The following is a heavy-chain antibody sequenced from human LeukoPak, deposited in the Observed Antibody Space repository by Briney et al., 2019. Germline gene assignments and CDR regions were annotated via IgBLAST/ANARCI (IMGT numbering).Heavy chain of an antibody. CDR1: GFTFSSYG. CDR2: IWYDGSNK. Sequence: PGGSLRLSCAASGFTFSSYGMHWVRQAPGKGLEWVTVIWYDGSNKYYADSVKGRFTISRDNSKNTLYLQMNSLRAEDTAVYYCANMEWELPSDYWGQGTLVTVSS. CDR3: ANMEWELPSDY. V-gene: IGHV3-30*02. D-gene: IGHD1-26*01. J-gene: IGHJ4*02.